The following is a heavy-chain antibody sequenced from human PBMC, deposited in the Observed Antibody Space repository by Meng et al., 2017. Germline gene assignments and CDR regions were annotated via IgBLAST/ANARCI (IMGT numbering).Heavy chain of an antibody. D-gene: IGHD6-13*01. Sequence: VPSGAEVKKPGGSVKVSCKPSGYSFTAYYIPWLRQAPGQGLEWMGRIDPNSGVTEYAHKFHGRVTVTGDTSISTAYMELRRLTSDDTAVYYCARDEDISAAGKLFGDYWGQGTLVTVSS. CDR1: GYSFTAYY. CDR3: ARDEDISAAGKLFGDY. J-gene: IGHJ4*02. CDR2: IDPNSGVT. V-gene: IGHV1-2*06.